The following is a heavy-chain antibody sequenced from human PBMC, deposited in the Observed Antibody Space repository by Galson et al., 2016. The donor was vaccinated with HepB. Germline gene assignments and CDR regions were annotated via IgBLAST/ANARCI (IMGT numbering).Heavy chain of an antibody. J-gene: IGHJ3*02. V-gene: IGHV1-3*01. Sequence: SVKVSCKASGYTFTNYAMHWVRQAPGQRLEWMGWINAGNGNTKYSQKFQGRVTITRDTSASTAYMELSSPRSEDTAVYYCARASYYDSSGHDVFDIWGRGTMVTVSS. CDR3: ARASYYDSSGHDVFDI. CDR2: INAGNGNT. CDR1: GYTFTNYA. D-gene: IGHD3-22*01.